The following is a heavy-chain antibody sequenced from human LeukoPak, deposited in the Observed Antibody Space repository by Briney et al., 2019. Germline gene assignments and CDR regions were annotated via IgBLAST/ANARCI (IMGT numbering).Heavy chain of an antibody. CDR1: GGSISSTSYY. V-gene: IGHV4-39*07. CDR3: ARDLGYCSGGSCYPYDY. D-gene: IGHD2-15*01. J-gene: IGHJ4*02. CDR2: IYYSGST. Sequence: SETLSLTCVVSGGSISSTSYYWGWIRQPPGKGLEWIGSIYYSGSTYYSPSLKSRVTISVDTSKNQFSLKLSSVPAADTVVYYCARDLGYCSGGSCYPYDYWGQGTLVTVSS.